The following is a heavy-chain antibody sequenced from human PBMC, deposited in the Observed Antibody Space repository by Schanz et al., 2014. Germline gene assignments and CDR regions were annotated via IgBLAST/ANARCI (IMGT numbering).Heavy chain of an antibody. Sequence: EVQLVESGGGLVQPGGSLRLSCVASGFAFSSFAMTWVRQAPGKGLEWVSRINGDGSRTAYADSVKGRFTISRDNAKNSLYLQMNSLRAEDTALYYCTKDKSQIAVAGLFDLWGQGTLXTVSS. CDR1: GFAFSSFA. CDR3: TKDKSQIAVAGLFDL. CDR2: INGDGSRT. D-gene: IGHD6-19*01. J-gene: IGHJ4*02. V-gene: IGHV3-74*01.